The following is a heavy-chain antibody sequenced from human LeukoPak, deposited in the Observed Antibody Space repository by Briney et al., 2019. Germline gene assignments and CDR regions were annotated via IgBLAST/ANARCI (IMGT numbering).Heavy chain of an antibody. CDR2: ISSSSSYI. J-gene: IGHJ1*01. CDR3: ARDSGYYFQYFQH. D-gene: IGHD3-22*01. V-gene: IGHV3-21*01. Sequence: KPGGSLRLSCAASGFTFSSYSMNWVRQAPGKGLEWVSSISSSSSYIYYADSVKGRFTISRDNAKNSLYLQMNSLGAEDTAVYYCARDSGYYFQYFQHWGQGTLVTVSS. CDR1: GFTFSSYS.